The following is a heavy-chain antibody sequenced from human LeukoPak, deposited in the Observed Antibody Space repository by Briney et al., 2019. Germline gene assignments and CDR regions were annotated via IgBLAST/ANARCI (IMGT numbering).Heavy chain of an antibody. V-gene: IGHV6-1*01. CDR2: TCYRSKWYN. J-gene: IGHJ2*01. D-gene: IGHD6-13*01. CDR3: ARDPTPGYSSSWYNWYFDL. CDR1: GDSVSSNSAA. Sequence: SQTLSLTCAISGDSVSSNSAAWNWIRQSPSRGLEWLGRTCYRSKWYNDYALPVKSRITINPDTSKNQFSLQLNSVTPEDTAVYYCARDPTPGYSSSWYNWYFDLWGRGTLVTVSS.